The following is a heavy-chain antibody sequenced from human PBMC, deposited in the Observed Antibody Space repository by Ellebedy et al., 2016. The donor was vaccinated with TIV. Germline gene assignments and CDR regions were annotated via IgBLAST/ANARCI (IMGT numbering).Heavy chain of an antibody. CDR2: IHYSGST. J-gene: IGHJ4*02. CDR3: ARVNGGSLVD. Sequence: SETLSLTXTVSGGSISSFYWGWIRQPPGKGLEWIGYIHYSGSTNHNPSLKSRVTVSIDTSKSQFSLKLSSVTAADTAVYYCARVNGGSLVDWGQGTLVAVSS. V-gene: IGHV4-59*01. CDR1: GGSISSFY. D-gene: IGHD6-13*01.